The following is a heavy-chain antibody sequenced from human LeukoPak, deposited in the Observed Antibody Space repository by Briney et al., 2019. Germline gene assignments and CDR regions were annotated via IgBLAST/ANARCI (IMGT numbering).Heavy chain of an antibody. D-gene: IGHD3-10*01. CDR1: GGSISSDY. CDR2: IYNSGNN. V-gene: IGHV4-59*08. Sequence: SETLSLTCTVSGGSISSDYRQWIRQPPGKGLEWVGYIYNSGNNHYNSSLKSRVTISIDTSKNQFSLKLASVTAADTAVYYCATRGYWGQGTLVAVSS. CDR3: ATRGY. J-gene: IGHJ4*02.